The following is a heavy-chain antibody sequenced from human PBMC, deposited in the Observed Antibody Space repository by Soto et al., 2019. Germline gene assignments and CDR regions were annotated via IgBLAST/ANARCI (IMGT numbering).Heavy chain of an antibody. CDR2: IVVGSGYT. V-gene: IGHV1-58*01. Sequence: SVKVSCKASGFTFTSSAVQWVRQARGQRLEWIGWIVVGSGYTNYAQKFQERVTITRDMSTSTAYMELSSLRSEDTAVYYCAAGTITIFGVDNDAFDIWGQGTMVTVSS. CDR3: AAGTITIFGVDNDAFDI. J-gene: IGHJ3*02. CDR1: GFTFTSSA. D-gene: IGHD3-3*01.